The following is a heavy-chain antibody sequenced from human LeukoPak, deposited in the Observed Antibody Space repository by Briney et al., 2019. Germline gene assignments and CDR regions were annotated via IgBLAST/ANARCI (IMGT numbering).Heavy chain of an antibody. CDR2: ISAYNGNT. CDR3: ARTYYDSGGYYPYYFDY. D-gene: IGHD3-22*01. Sequence: GASVKVSCKASGYTFISYGISWVRQAPGQGLEWMGWISAYNGNTNYAQKLQGRVTMTTDTSTSTAYMELRSLRSDDTAVYYCARTYYDSGGYYPYYFDYWGQGTLVTVSS. V-gene: IGHV1-18*01. CDR1: GYTFISYG. J-gene: IGHJ4*02.